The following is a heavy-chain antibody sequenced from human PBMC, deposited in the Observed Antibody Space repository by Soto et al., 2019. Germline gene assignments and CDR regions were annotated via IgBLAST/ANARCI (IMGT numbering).Heavy chain of an antibody. CDR3: AREVIPLTTDWYFDL. J-gene: IGHJ2*01. D-gene: IGHD4-17*01. CDR1: GGSISGGVGGLYY. CDR2: IYDSGST. Sequence: QLQLRESGPGLVKPSETLSLTCTVSGGSISGGVGGLYYWSWIRQPPGKGLEGIGYIYDSGSTYYHPSLKSRVTISVDTSKNQFTLRLSSVTAADTAVYYCAREVIPLTTDWYFDLWGRGTLVTVSS. V-gene: IGHV4-30-4*01.